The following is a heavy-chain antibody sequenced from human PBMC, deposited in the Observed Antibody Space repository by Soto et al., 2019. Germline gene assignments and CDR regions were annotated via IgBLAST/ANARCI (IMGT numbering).Heavy chain of an antibody. CDR2: MNPNSGAT. J-gene: IGHJ4*02. Sequence: ASVKVSCKASGYTFTGYFIHWLRQAPGQGLEWMGRMNPNSGATNYAPNFQGRVSMTRDKSIRRAYMELASLRSEDTAVYYCAKYDPLGSSFHIAFDYLGQGTLVTVSS. D-gene: IGHD6-6*01. CDR1: GYTFTGYF. CDR3: AKYDPLGSSFHIAFDY. V-gene: IGHV1-2*06.